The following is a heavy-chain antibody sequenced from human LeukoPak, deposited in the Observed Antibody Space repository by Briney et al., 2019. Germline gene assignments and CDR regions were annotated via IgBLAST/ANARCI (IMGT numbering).Heavy chain of an antibody. J-gene: IGHJ4*02. V-gene: IGHV3-7*01. D-gene: IGHD3-9*01. CDR1: GFSFGGYW. Sequence: GGSLRLSCTASGFSFGGYWMSWVRQAPGKGLEWVANINQDGSAQYYVDSVKGQFTISRDNAKNSLYLQMNSLRVEDTAVYYCARDSESWTETGPRFDYWGQGTLVTVSS. CDR3: ARDSESWTETGPRFDY. CDR2: INQDGSAQ.